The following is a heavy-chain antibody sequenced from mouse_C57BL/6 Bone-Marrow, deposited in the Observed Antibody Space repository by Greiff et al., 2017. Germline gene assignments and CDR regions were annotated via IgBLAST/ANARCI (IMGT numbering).Heavy chain of an antibody. CDR2: ISDGGSYT. Sequence: EVNVVESGGGLVKPGGSLKLSCAASGFTFSSYAMSWVRQTPEKRLEWVATISDGGSYTYYPDNVKGRFTISRDNAKNNLYLQMSHLKSEDTAMYYCARQLGRFSYWGQGTRVTVSA. J-gene: IGHJ3*01. D-gene: IGHD4-1*01. CDR3: ARQLGRFSY. V-gene: IGHV5-4*03. CDR1: GFTFSSYA.